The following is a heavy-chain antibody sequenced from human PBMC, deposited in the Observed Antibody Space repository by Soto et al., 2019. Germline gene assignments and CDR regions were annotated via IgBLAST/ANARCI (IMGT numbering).Heavy chain of an antibody. V-gene: IGHV1-3*05. CDR3: ARYSYGQYDPQFDY. CDR1: GYTFTSYA. Sequence: QVQLVQSGAEEKKPGASVKVSCKASGYTFTSYAMHWVRQAPGQRLEWMGWINAGNGNTKYSQKFQGRVTITRDTAASTAYMELSSLRSEDTAVYYCARYSYGQYDPQFDYWGQGTLVTVSS. J-gene: IGHJ4*02. D-gene: IGHD5-18*01. CDR2: INAGNGNT.